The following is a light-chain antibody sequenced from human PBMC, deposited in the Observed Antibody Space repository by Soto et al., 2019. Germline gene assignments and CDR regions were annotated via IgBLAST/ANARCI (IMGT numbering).Light chain of an antibody. J-gene: IGKJ4*01. CDR2: GAS. CDR3: QQYGSSPLT. CDR1: QSVSSNY. V-gene: IGKV3-20*01. Sequence: EIVLTQSPGTLSLSPGERATLSCRASQSVSSNYLAWYQQKPGQAPRLLVYGASSRATGIPDRFSGSGSGTDFTLTISRLEPEDFTVYYCQQYGSSPLTFGRGTKV.